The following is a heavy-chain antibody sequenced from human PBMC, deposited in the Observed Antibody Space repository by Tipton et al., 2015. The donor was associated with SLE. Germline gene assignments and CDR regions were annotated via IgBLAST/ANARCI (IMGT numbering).Heavy chain of an antibody. D-gene: IGHD3-10*01. Sequence: LRLSCAVYGGSFSGYYWSWIRQPPGKGLEWIGEINHSGSTNYNPSLKSRVTISVDTSKNQFSLKLTSVTAADTAVYYCARVGFYGSGKTWDMDVWGKGTTVTVSS. CDR1: GGSFSGYY. V-gene: IGHV4-34*01. J-gene: IGHJ6*03. CDR3: ARVGFYGSGKTWDMDV. CDR2: INHSGST.